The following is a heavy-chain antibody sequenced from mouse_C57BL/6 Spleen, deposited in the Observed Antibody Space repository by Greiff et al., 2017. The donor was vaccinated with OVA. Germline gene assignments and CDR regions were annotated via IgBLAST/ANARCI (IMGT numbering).Heavy chain of an antibody. J-gene: IGHJ4*01. V-gene: IGHV1-61*01. CDR1: GYTFTSYW. CDR2: IYPSDSET. Sequence: LQPGAELVRPGSSVKLSCKASGYTFTSYWMDWVKQRPGQGLEWIGNIYPSDSETHYNQKFKDKATLTVDKSSSTAYMQLSSLTSEDSAVYYCARRGLPYYAMDYWGQGTSVTVSS. CDR3: ARRGLPYYAMDY.